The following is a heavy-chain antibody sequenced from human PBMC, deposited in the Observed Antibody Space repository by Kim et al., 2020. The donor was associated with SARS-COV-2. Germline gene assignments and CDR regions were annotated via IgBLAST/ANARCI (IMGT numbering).Heavy chain of an antibody. Sequence: ASVKVSCKASGYTFTSYGISWVRQAPEQGLEWMGWISAYNGNTNYAQKLQGRVTMTTDTSTSTAYMELRSLRSDDTAVYYCASDIVVVPAPPGGMDVWGQGTTVTVSS. J-gene: IGHJ6*02. CDR2: ISAYNGNT. CDR1: GYTFTSYG. V-gene: IGHV1-18*04. D-gene: IGHD2-2*01. CDR3: ASDIVVVPAPPGGMDV.